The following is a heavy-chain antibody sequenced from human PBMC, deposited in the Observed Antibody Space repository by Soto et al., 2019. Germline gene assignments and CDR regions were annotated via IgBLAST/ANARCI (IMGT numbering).Heavy chain of an antibody. CDR2: TYYRSKWYN. J-gene: IGHJ5*02. V-gene: IGHV6-1*01. D-gene: IGHD6-13*01. CDR1: GDSVSSNSAA. CDR3: ARGSYNSTSS. Sequence: SQSLSLTCAISGDSVSSNSAACSWIRQSPSRDLEWLGRTYYRSKWYNDYAVSVKSRITINPYTSKYQFSLQLNSVSPEYTVVYYCARGSYNSTSSWAQGTLVTVS.